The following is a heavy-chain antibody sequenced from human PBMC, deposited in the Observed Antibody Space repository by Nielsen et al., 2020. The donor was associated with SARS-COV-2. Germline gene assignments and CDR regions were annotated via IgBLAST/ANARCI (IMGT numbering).Heavy chain of an antibody. CDR1: RGSISSGDYC. V-gene: IGHV4-30-4*01. J-gene: IGHJ6*02. Sequence: SETLSLTCTVSRGSISSGDYCWSWIRQPPGKGLEWIGYTFNSGNTYYNPSLRSRVTMSLDTSKNQFSLILTSVTAADTAVYYCAREEYGFGLDVWGQGTTVRVSS. D-gene: IGHD2-2*01. CDR3: AREEYGFGLDV. CDR2: TFNSGNT.